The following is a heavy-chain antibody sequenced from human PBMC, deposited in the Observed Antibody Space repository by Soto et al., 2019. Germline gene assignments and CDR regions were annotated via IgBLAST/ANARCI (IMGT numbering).Heavy chain of an antibody. J-gene: IGHJ4*02. D-gene: IGHD2-2*01. CDR3: AKDRGTSANSRAYFDS. CDR1: EFTLSHYA. Sequence: ESVGGVVQPGRSLRLSCVASEFTLSHYALHWVRQAPGKGLGWVAVISYDGSIKYYADSVKGRFTISRDNSKNTLYLQMNSLRPEDTAVYYCAKDRGTSANSRAYFDSWGQGTLVTVSS. V-gene: IGHV3-30-3*01. CDR2: ISYDGSIK.